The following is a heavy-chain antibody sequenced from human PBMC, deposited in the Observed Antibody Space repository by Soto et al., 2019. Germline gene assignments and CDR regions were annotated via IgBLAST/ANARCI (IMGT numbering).Heavy chain of an antibody. J-gene: IGHJ6*02. Sequence: GGSLRLSCAASGFTFDDYTMHWVRQAPGKGLEWVSLISWDGGSTYYADFVKGRFTISRDNSKNSLYLQMNSLRTEDTALYYCAKDISPRCDLPPSSGMDVWGQGTTITVSS. CDR2: ISWDGGST. CDR1: GFTFDDYT. D-gene: IGHD2-21*02. V-gene: IGHV3-43*01. CDR3: AKDISPRCDLPPSSGMDV.